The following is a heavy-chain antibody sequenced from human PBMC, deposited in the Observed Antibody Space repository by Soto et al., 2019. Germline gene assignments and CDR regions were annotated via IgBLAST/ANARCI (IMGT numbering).Heavy chain of an antibody. CDR2: IDGSGGIT. CDR3: VKNSGWFNT. J-gene: IGHJ5*02. Sequence: GSLRLSCAASGFPFGTTDMSWFRQAPGEGLEWVSTIDGSGGITFYADSVKGRFTISRDNSRNTVYLQMNSLRGDDTALYYCVKNSGWFNTWGQGALVTVSS. V-gene: IGHV3-23*01. CDR1: GFPFGTTD. D-gene: IGHD3-10*01.